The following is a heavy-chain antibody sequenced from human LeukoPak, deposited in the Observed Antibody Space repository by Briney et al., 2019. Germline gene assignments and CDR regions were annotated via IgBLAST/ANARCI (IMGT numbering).Heavy chain of an antibody. Sequence: GGSLRLSCAASGFTFSSYSMNWVRQAPGKGLEWVSSISSSSSYIYYADSVKGRFTISRDNAKNSLYLQMNSLRAEDTAVYYCARDLAYYYDSSGYYPDYWGQGTLVTVSS. CDR3: ARDLAYYYDSSGYYPDY. CDR1: GFTFSSYS. D-gene: IGHD3-22*01. V-gene: IGHV3-21*01. J-gene: IGHJ4*02. CDR2: ISSSSSYI.